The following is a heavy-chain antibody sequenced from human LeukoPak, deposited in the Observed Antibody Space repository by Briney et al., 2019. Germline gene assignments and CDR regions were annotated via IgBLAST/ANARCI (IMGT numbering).Heavy chain of an antibody. V-gene: IGHV4-38-2*02. CDR2: IYHSGST. Sequence: PSETLSLTCTVSGYSISSGYYWGWIRQPPGKGLEWIGSIYHSGSTYYNPSPKSRVTISVDTSKNHFSLKLSSVTAADTAVYYCARGGDTSGYYYFEYFHHWGQGTLVAVSS. CDR1: GYSISSGYY. D-gene: IGHD3-22*01. J-gene: IGHJ1*01. CDR3: ARGGDTSGYYYFEYFHH.